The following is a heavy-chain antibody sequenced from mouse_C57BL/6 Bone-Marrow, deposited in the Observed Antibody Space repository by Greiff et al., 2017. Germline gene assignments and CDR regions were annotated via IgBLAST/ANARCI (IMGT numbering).Heavy chain of an antibody. J-gene: IGHJ2*01. CDR3: ARPYGSSYNY. Sequence: VQLQQSGAELARPGASVKLSCKASGYTFTSSGISWVKQRTGQGLEWIGEIYPRSGNTYYNEKFKGKATLTADKSSSTAYMELRSLTSEDSAVYFCARPYGSSYNYWGQGTTLTVSS. V-gene: IGHV1-81*01. D-gene: IGHD1-1*01. CDR1: GYTFTSSG. CDR2: IYPRSGNT.